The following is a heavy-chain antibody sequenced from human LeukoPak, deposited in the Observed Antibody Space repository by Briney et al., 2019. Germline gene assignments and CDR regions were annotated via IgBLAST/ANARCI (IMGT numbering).Heavy chain of an antibody. CDR2: ISGSGGST. V-gene: IGHV3-23*01. CDR3: AKVFWVKYGDRKLYYFDY. J-gene: IGHJ4*02. CDR1: GFTFSSYA. Sequence: GGSLRLSCAASGFTFSSYAMSWVRQAPGKGLEWVSAISGSGGSTYYADSVKGRFTISRDNSKNTLYLQMNSLRAKDTAVYYCAKVFWVKYGDRKLYYFDYWGQGTLVTVSS. D-gene: IGHD4-17*01.